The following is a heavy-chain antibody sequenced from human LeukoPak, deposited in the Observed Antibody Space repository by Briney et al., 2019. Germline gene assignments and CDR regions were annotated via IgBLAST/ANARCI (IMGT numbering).Heavy chain of an antibody. CDR1: GFSISTSA. CDR2: TSFDESHK. CDR3: AVVAGRFPPDY. D-gene: IGHD6-19*01. V-gene: IGHV3-30-3*01. Sequence: GKSLRLSCTASGFSISTSAMHWVRQAPGKGLEWVAFTSFDESHKFYADSVEGRFTISRDNSKNTLFLQMHNLRVDDTAMYYCAVVAGRFPPDYWGQGTLVTVSS. J-gene: IGHJ4*02.